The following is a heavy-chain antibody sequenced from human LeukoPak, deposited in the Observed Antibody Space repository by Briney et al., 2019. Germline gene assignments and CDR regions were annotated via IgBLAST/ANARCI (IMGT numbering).Heavy chain of an antibody. CDR2: ISSSSSYI. Sequence: PGGSLRLSCAASGFRFSSYWMHWVRQAPGKGLEWVSSISSSSSYIYYTDSVKGRFTISRDNAKNSLYLQMNSLRAEDTAVYYCAREQEYYYDSSGYNNDAFDIWGQGTMVTVSS. CDR3: AREQEYYYDSSGYNNDAFDI. J-gene: IGHJ3*02. CDR1: GFRFSSYW. V-gene: IGHV3-21*01. D-gene: IGHD3-22*01.